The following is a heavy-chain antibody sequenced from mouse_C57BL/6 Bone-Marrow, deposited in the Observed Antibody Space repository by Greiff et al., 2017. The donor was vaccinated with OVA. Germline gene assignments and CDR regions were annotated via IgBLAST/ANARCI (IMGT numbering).Heavy chain of an antibody. D-gene: IGHD2-2*01. Sequence: QVHVKQSGAELVKPGASVKISCKASGYAFSSYWMNWVKQRPGKGLEWIGQIYPGDGDTNYNGKFKGKATLTADKSSSTAYMQLSSLTSEDSAVYVCARGGYGYDGFAYWGQGTLVTVSA. V-gene: IGHV1-80*01. CDR2: IYPGDGDT. CDR3: ARGGYGYDGFAY. CDR1: GYAFSSYW. J-gene: IGHJ3*01.